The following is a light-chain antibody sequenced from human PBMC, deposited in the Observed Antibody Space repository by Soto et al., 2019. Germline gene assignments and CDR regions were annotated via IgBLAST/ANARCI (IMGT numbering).Light chain of an antibody. J-gene: IGKJ2*01. CDR1: ENIKNY. CDR3: QQSYIVPYT. V-gene: IGKV1-39*01. CDR2: SGT. Sequence: DIQMTQSPSSLSASVGDRVTISCRASENIKNYLIWYRQKPGKAPEFLMYSGTTLESGVPSRFSGSGFGTDFTFTIESLQPEDFGIYFCQQSYIVPYTFGRGTSLDI.